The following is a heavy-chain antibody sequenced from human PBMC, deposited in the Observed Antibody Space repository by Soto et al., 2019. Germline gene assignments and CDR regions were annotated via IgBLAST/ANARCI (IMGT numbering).Heavy chain of an antibody. J-gene: IGHJ3*02. CDR1: GGTFSSYA. CDR2: IIPIFGTA. V-gene: IGHV1-69*13. Sequence: SVKVSCKASGGTFSSYAISWVRQAPGQGLEWMGGIIPIFGTANYAQKFQGRVTITADESTNTAYMELSSLRSEDTAVYYCARDRWYTMVRGVITPIPSDAFEIWGQGTMVTVSS. CDR3: ARDRWYTMVRGVITPIPSDAFEI. D-gene: IGHD3-10*01.